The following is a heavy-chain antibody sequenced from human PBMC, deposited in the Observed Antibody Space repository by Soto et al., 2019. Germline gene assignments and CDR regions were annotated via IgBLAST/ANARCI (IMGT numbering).Heavy chain of an antibody. V-gene: IGHV3-33*01. CDR2: IWYDGSNK. J-gene: IGHJ4*02. D-gene: IGHD6-13*01. Sequence: QVQLVESGGGVVQPGRSLRLSCAASGFTFSSYGMHWVRQAPGKGLEWVAVIWYDGSNKYYADSVKGRFTISRDNSKNTLYLQMNSLRAEDTAVHYCARERNRYSSSWYYFDYWGQGTLVTVSS. CDR3: ARERNRYSSSWYYFDY. CDR1: GFTFSSYG.